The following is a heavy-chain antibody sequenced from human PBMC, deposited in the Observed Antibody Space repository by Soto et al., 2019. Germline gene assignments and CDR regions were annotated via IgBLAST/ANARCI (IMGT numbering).Heavy chain of an antibody. J-gene: IGHJ4*02. Sequence: EVQLVESGGDLVQHGGSLRLSCAASGFTFGTYWMTWVRQVPGKGLEWVAHIRPDESEAGYVDSVKGRFTISRDNDKNSLHLHMSSLRVEDTAVYYCAREGWGSLLDHWGLGTRVTVSS. CDR3: AREGWGSLLDH. CDR2: IRPDESEA. D-gene: IGHD7-27*01. V-gene: IGHV3-7*04. CDR1: GFTFGTYW.